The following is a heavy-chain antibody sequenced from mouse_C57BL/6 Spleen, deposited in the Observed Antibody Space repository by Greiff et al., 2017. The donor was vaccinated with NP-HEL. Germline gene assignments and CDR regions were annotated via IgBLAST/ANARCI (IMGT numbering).Heavy chain of an antibody. V-gene: IGHV5-16*01. D-gene: IGHD1-1*01. CDR1: GFTFSDYY. Sequence: EVNLVESEGGLVQPGSSMKLSCTASGFTFSDYYMAWVRQVPEKGLEWVANINYDGSSTYYLDSLKSRFIISRDNAKNILYLQMSSLKSEDTATYYCARDCTTVVAPHWYFDVWGTGTTVTVSS. CDR2: INYDGSST. J-gene: IGHJ1*03. CDR3: ARDCTTVVAPHWYFDV.